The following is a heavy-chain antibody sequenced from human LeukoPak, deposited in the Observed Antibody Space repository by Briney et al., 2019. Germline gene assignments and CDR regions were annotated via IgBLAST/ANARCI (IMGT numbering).Heavy chain of an antibody. CDR2: MNPNSGNT. CDR3: AREATRVRAGDNSFDI. CDR1: GYIFNDYD. J-gene: IGHJ3*02. V-gene: IGHV1-8*01. Sequence: ASVKVSCKASGYIFNDYDMNWVRQAAGQGLEWMGWMNPNSGNTDYAQKFQGRITMTRDTSITTAYMELSSLIPEDTAVYYCAREATRVRAGDNSFDIWGQGTMVTVSS. D-gene: IGHD7-27*01.